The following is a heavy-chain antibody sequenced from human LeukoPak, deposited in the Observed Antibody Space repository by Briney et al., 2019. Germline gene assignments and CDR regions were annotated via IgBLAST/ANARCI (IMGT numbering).Heavy chain of an antibody. CDR3: AKDPNIPWFDP. V-gene: IGHV3-64*04. D-gene: IGHD2-8*01. CDR1: GFTFSSYV. J-gene: IGHJ5*02. Sequence: GGSLRLSCAASGFTFSSYVMHWVRQAPGKELEYVSAINNNGGSTYYADSVKGRFTISRDNSKNTLYLQMNSLRAEDTAVYYCAKDPNIPWFDPWGQGTQVTVSS. CDR2: INNNGGST.